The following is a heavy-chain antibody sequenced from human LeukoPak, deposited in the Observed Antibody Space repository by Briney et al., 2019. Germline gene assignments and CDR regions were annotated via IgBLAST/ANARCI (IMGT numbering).Heavy chain of an antibody. CDR1: GFTFSSYW. V-gene: IGHV3-74*01. D-gene: IGHD6-19*01. Sequence: GGSLRLSCAASGFTFSSYWMPWVRQAPGKGLVWVSRINSDGSSTSYADSVKGRFTISRDNAKNTLYLQMNSLRAEDTAVYYCARDLDGWIYYYYYGMDVWGQGTTVTVSS. CDR3: ARDLDGWIYYYYYGMDV. J-gene: IGHJ6*02. CDR2: INSDGSST.